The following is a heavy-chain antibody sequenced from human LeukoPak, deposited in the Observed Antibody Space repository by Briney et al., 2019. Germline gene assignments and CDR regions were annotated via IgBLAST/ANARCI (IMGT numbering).Heavy chain of an antibody. D-gene: IGHD6-13*01. CDR2: IKTDGSSA. V-gene: IGHV3-74*01. J-gene: IGHJ4*02. CDR3: ASAIAAAGTDY. CDR1: GFMFSSYW. Sequence: GGSLRLSCAASGFMFSSYWMHWVRQVPGKGLAWVSRIKTDGSSAHYADSVRGRFTISRDNAKSTLFLQMNSLRDEDTAVYYCASAIAAAGTDYWGQGTLVTVSS.